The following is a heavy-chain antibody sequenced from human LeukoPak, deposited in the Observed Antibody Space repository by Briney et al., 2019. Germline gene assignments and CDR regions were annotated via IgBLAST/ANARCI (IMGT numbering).Heavy chain of an antibody. CDR2: IYSGGTT. D-gene: IGHD6-19*01. J-gene: IGHJ3*02. V-gene: IGHV3-53*01. CDR3: AGPTSGQFFDI. Sequence: PGGSLRLSCAGSGFTFSSYAIHWVRQAPGKGLEWVSIIYSGGTTYYADSVKGRFTISRDNSKNTLYLQMNSLRVEDTAVYYCAGPTSGQFFDIWGQGTMVTVSS. CDR1: GFTFSSYA.